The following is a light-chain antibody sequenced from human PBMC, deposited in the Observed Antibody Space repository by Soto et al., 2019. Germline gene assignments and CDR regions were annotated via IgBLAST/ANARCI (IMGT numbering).Light chain of an antibody. J-gene: IGKJ4*01. Sequence: AIQMTQSPSSLSASVGDRVTITCRASQGIRHYLGWYQQKPGKAPKLLIYAASSLQSGVPSRFSGSGSGTDFTLTISSRQLEDFATYYCLKDYNYPPTFGGGTKVEIK. CDR1: QGIRHY. V-gene: IGKV1-6*01. CDR3: LKDYNYPPT. CDR2: AAS.